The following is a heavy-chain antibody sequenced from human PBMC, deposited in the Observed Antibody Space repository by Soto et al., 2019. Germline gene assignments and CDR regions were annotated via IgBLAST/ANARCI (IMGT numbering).Heavy chain of an antibody. J-gene: IGHJ4*02. V-gene: IGHV1-8*01. D-gene: IGHD6-6*01. CDR3: ARVKTYGAAQPVSY. Sequence: ASVKVSYKASGYTFTSYEINWVRQATGQGLEWMGWMNPNSGNTGYAQKFQGRVTMTRNTSISTAYMELSSLRSEDTAVYYCARVKTYGAAQPVSYWGQGTLVTVST. CDR1: GYTFTSYE. CDR2: MNPNSGNT.